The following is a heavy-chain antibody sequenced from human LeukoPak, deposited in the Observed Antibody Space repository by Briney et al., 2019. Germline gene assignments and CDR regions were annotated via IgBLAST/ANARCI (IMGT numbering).Heavy chain of an antibody. CDR3: ARAGYYDSSGYYLFDY. CDR2: MNPNSGNT. CDR1: GYTFTSYD. V-gene: IGHV1-8*01. J-gene: IGHJ4*02. D-gene: IGHD3-22*01. Sequence: ASVKVSCKASGYTFTSYDINWVRQAPGQGLEWMGWMNPNSGNTGYAQKFQGRVTMARNTSISTAYMELSSLRSEDTAVYYCARAGYYDSSGYYLFDYWGQGTLVTVSS.